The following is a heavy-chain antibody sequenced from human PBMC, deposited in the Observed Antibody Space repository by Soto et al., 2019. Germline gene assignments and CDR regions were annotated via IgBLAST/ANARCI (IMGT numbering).Heavy chain of an antibody. CDR3: ARDIGAAASGYFGY. J-gene: IGHJ4*02. Sequence: QLQLQQSGPGLVKPSGTLSLTCTVSGYSISSSSYYWGWIRQPPGRGLEWVGGIYYTGTTYSKPYLKSRVSMSVDTSQNQFSLTLNSVTAADTSMYYCARDIGAAASGYFGYWGQGVLVSVSS. CDR1: GYSISSSSYY. D-gene: IGHD6-13*01. CDR2: IYYTGTT. V-gene: IGHV4-39*02.